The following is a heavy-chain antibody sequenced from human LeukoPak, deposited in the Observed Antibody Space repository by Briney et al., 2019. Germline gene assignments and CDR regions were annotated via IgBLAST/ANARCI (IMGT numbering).Heavy chain of an antibody. CDR2: ISADGVST. CDR3: AKGDHHNTYFSWYNYDMDV. CDR1: GVTFEDYG. D-gene: IGHD3-9*01. V-gene: IGHV3-43*02. Sequence: QSGGSLRLSCAVSGVTFEDYGMHWVRHAPGRGLEWVSLISADGVSTYYAESVKGRFTTSRDNSRSFLYLQMNSLKTEDTAVYYCAKGDHHNTYFSWYNYDMDVWGRGTTVAVSS. J-gene: IGHJ6*02.